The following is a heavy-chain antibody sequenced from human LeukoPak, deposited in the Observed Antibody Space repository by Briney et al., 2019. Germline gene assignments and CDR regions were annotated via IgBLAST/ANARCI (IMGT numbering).Heavy chain of an antibody. CDR1: GFTFSSHS. CDR3: ARDYRAMDV. J-gene: IGHJ6*02. Sequence: GGSLRLSCAASGFTFSSHSMNWVRQAPGKGLEWVSYISSSSSTIYYADSVKGRFTISRDNARNSLYLQMSSLRDEDTAVYYCARDYRAMDVWGRGTTVTVSS. CDR2: ISSSSSTI. V-gene: IGHV3-48*02.